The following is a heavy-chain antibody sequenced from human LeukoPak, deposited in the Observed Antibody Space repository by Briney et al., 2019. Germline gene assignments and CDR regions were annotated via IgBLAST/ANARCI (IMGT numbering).Heavy chain of an antibody. CDR3: ARAGGCSGGSCHYWYFDP. D-gene: IGHD2-15*01. V-gene: IGHV4-31*03. CDR2: IYYSGSI. J-gene: IGHJ2*01. Sequence: SETLSLTCIVSGGSISSGGYYWSWIRQHPGKGLEWIGYIYYSGSIYYNPSVKSRVTISLDTSNNHFSLKLSPVTAADTAVYYCARAGGCSGGSCHYWYFDPWGRGTLVTVSP. CDR1: GGSISSGGYY.